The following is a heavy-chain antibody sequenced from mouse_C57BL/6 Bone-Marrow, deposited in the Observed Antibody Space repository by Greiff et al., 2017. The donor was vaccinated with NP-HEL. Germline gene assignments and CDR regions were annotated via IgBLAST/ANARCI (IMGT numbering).Heavy chain of an antibody. CDR3: ARIEGAYYRNRGAMDY. J-gene: IGHJ4*01. Sequence: QVTLKECGPGILQPSQTLSLTCSFSGFSLSTFGMGVGWIRQPSGKGLEWLAHIWWDDDKYYNPALKSRLTISKDTSKNQVFLKIANVDTADTATYYCARIEGAYYRNRGAMDYWGQGTSVTVSS. CDR1: GFSLSTFGMG. D-gene: IGHD2-5*01. V-gene: IGHV8-8*01. CDR2: IWWDDDK.